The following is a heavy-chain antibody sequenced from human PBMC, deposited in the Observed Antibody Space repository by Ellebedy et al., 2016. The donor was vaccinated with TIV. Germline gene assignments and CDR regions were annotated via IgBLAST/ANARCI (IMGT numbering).Heavy chain of an antibody. V-gene: IGHV3-7*01. J-gene: IGHJ4*02. Sequence: PGGSLRLSCVASGFTFSSYWMSRVRQAPGRGLEWVANLKQDGREEYYVDSVKGRFTISRDNAKNSLYLQMNSLRVEDTALYHCARSRYPGARSSFDSWGQGTLVTVSS. CDR1: GFTFSSYW. CDR2: LKQDGREE. CDR3: ARSRYPGARSSFDS. D-gene: IGHD6-6*01.